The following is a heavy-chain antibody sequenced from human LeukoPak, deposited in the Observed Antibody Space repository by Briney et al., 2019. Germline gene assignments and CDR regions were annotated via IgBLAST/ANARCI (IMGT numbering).Heavy chain of an antibody. CDR1: GYTFTSYA. CDR3: ARGPVDIVATNYLDY. J-gene: IGHJ4*02. V-gene: IGHV1-3*01. Sequence: GASVKVSCKASGYTFTSYAMHWVRQAPGQRLEWMGWINAGNGNTKYSQKFQGRVTITRDTSASTAYMELSSLRSEDTAVYYCARGPVDIVATNYLDYWGQGTLVTVSS. D-gene: IGHD5-12*01. CDR2: INAGNGNT.